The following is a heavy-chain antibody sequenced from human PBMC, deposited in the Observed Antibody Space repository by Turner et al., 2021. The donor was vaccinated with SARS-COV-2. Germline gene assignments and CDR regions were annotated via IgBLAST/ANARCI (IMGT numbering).Heavy chain of an antibody. CDR2: FDPEDGET. J-gene: IGHJ6*02. CDR3: ATAPANYYDSSGSKGFYYYYYGMDV. V-gene: IGHV1-24*01. Sequence: QVQLVQSGAEVKKPGASVKVTCKVSGYTLIELSMHWVRQAPGKGLEWMGGFDPEDGETIYAQKFQGRVTMTEDTSTDTAYMELSSLRSEDTAVYYCATAPANYYDSSGSKGFYYYYYGMDVRGQGTTVTVSS. CDR1: GYTLIELS. D-gene: IGHD3-22*01.